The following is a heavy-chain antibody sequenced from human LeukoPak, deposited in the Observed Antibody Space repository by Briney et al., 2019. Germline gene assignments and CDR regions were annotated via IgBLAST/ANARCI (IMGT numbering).Heavy chain of an antibody. Sequence: GGSLRLSCAASGFTFSSYSMNWVRQAPGKGLEWASYISSSSSTKYYADSVKGRFTISRDNAKNSLYLQMNSLRTEDTAVYYCARDQAVAGYFDYWGQGTLVTVSS. CDR1: GFTFSSYS. V-gene: IGHV3-48*01. J-gene: IGHJ4*02. CDR3: ARDQAVAGYFDY. CDR2: ISSSSSTK. D-gene: IGHD6-19*01.